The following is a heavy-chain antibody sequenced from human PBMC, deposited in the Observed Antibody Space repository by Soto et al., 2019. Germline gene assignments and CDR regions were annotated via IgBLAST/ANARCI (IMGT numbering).Heavy chain of an antibody. J-gene: IGHJ6*02. V-gene: IGHV4-34*01. CDR2: INHSGST. CDR3: ARGPDRKGYYYYYYGMDV. CDR1: GGSFSGYY. Sequence: PSETLSLTCAVYGGSFSGYYWSWIRQPPGKGLEWIGEINHSGSTNYNPSLKSRVTISVDTSKNQFSLKLSSVTAADTAVYYCARGPDRKGYYYYYYGMDVWGQGTTVTVSS.